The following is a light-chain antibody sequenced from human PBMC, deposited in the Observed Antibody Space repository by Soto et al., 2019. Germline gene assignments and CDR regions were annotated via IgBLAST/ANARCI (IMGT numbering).Light chain of an antibody. CDR1: QSVRSN. CDR3: QQYGSSPIT. CDR2: GAS. J-gene: IGKJ5*01. Sequence: EIALTQSPATLSVSPGERPNLSCRASQSVRSNLAWYQQKPGQAPRLLIYGASSRATGIPDRFSGSGSGTDFTLTISRLEPEDFAVYYCQQYGSSPITFGQGTRLEIK. V-gene: IGKV3-20*01.